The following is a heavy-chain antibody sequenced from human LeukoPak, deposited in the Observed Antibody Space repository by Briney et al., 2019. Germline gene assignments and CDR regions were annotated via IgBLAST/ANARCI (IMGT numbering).Heavy chain of an antibody. J-gene: IGHJ6*02. CDR2: IYYEGCT. D-gene: IGHD2-2*01. V-gene: IGHV4-30-4*01. CDR3: ARDIVVVPAASRDYYYYYGMDV. Sequence: SQTLSLTCTVSGGSISSGDYYGRWIRQPPGKGLEWIGYIYYEGCTYYNPSLKSRVTISVDTSKNQFSLKLSSVTAADTAVYYCARDIVVVPAASRDYYYYYGMDVWGQGTTITVPS. CDR1: GGSISSGDYY.